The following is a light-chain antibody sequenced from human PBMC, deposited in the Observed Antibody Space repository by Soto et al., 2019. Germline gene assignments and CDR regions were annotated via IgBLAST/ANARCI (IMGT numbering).Light chain of an antibody. CDR1: SSDVGGYNY. V-gene: IGLV2-14*01. Sequence: QSLLTQPASVSGSPGQSITISCTGTSSDVGGYNYVSWYRQHPGKAPKLMIFEVSNRPSGVSNRFSGSRSGNTASLTISGLQPEDEADYYCASYTGSTTLYVFGAGTKLTVL. J-gene: IGLJ1*01. CDR3: ASYTGSTTLYV. CDR2: EVS.